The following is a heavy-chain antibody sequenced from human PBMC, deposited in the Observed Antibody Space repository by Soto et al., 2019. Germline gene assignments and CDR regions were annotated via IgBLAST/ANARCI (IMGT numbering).Heavy chain of an antibody. V-gene: IGHV2-5*02. CDR2: IYWDDSK. CDR1: GFSLTTDRVG. CDR3: AHAYGGRSLY. Sequence: QITLKESGPTLVKPTQTLTLTCTFSGFSLTTDRVGVGWIRQPPGEALEWLAVIYWDDSKTYRPSLESRLTITKDTSKNQVALTMTNMYSLDTATYYCAHAYGGRSLYWGQGTLFTVSS. J-gene: IGHJ4*02. D-gene: IGHD1-26*01.